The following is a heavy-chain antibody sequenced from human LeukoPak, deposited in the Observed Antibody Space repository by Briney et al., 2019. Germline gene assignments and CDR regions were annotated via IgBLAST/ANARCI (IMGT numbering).Heavy chain of an antibody. CDR1: GDSISSFY. V-gene: IGHV4-59*01. Sequence: KPSETLSLTCSVSGDSISSFYWGCIRQPPAKGLEWSGYIYYSGSTDYTPSLKSRVTISVDTSKNQFSLKLTSVTAADTAVYYCARIPVNCSGGSCYPNWFDPWGQGTLVAVSS. CDR3: ARIPVNCSGGSCYPNWFDP. D-gene: IGHD2-15*01. CDR2: IYYSGST. J-gene: IGHJ5*02.